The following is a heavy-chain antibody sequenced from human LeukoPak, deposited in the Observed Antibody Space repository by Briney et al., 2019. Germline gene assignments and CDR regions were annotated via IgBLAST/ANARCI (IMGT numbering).Heavy chain of an antibody. J-gene: IGHJ4*02. D-gene: IGHD3-10*01. V-gene: IGHV3-48*01. CDR3: ARDSAGNQYSSGNFDL. CDR2: ISSSSSTI. CDR1: GFTFSSYS. Sequence: GGSLRHSCAASGFTFSSYSMNWVRQAPGKGLEWVSYISSSSSTIYYADSVKGRFTISRDNAKNSLYLQMNSLRAEDTAVYYCARDSAGNQYSSGNFDLWGQGTLVTVSS.